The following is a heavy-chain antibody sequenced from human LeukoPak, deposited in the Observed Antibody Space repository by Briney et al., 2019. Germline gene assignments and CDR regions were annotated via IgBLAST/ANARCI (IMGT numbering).Heavy chain of an antibody. V-gene: IGHV5-51*01. Sequence: GESLKISCKGSGYSFTSYWIGWVRQMPGKGLEWMGIIYPGDSDTRYSPSFQGQVTISADKSISTACLQWSSLKASDTAMYYCARQEGIAAAGTLSYYGMDVWGQGTTVTVSS. CDR2: IYPGDSDT. CDR1: GYSFTSYW. J-gene: IGHJ6*02. CDR3: ARQEGIAAAGTLSYYGMDV. D-gene: IGHD6-13*01.